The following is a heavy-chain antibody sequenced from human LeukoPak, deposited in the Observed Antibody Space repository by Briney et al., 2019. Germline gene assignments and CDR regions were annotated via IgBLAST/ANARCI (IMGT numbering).Heavy chain of an antibody. CDR2: INQDGSEE. CDR1: GFTFSNYW. J-gene: IGHJ4*02. D-gene: IGHD5-12*01. CDR3: VRDGGISGYDLLDY. Sequence: PGGSLRHSCAASGFTFSNYWMTWVRKAPGKGLEWVAHINQDGSEEHYMDSVKARFTISRDNAKNSLSLQMNSLRAEDTAVYYCVRDGGISGYDLLDYWGQGTLVTVSS. V-gene: IGHV3-7*01.